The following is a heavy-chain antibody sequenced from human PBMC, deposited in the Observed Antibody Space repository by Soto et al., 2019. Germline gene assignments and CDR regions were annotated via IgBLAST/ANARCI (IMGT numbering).Heavy chain of an antibody. CDR2: IYHSGST. Sequence: TSETLSLTCAVSGGSISSSNWWSWVRQPPGKGLEWIGEIYHSGSTNYNPSLKSRVTISVDKSKDQFSLKLSSVTAADTAVYYCERDAYDSSGYDHWGQGTLVTVSS. CDR3: ERDAYDSSGYDH. V-gene: IGHV4-4*02. CDR1: GGSISSSNW. D-gene: IGHD3-22*01. J-gene: IGHJ4*02.